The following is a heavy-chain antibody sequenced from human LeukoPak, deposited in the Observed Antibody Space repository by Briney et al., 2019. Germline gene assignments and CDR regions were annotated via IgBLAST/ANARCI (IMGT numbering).Heavy chain of an antibody. CDR3: AREIIGGASFLDY. V-gene: IGHV3-23*01. Sequence: GGSLRLSCAASGFTFSSYAMSWVRQAPGKGLEWVSAISGSGGSTYYADSVKGRFTISRDNSKNSLYLQMNSLRAEGTAVYYCAREIIGGASFLDYWGQGTLVTVSS. J-gene: IGHJ4*02. CDR2: ISGSGGST. CDR1: GFTFSSYA. D-gene: IGHD1-26*01.